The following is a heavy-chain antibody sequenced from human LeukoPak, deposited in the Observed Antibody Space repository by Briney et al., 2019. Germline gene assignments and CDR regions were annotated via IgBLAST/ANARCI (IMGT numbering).Heavy chain of an antibody. J-gene: IGHJ5*02. CDR1: GFTFSSNW. D-gene: IGHD3-10*01. V-gene: IGHV3-7*01. CDR2: IKQDGSEK. CDR3: ARSPGILLWFGELYNWFDP. Sequence: GGSLRLSCAASGFTFSSNWMSWVRQVPGKGLEWVANIKQDGSEKKYVDSVKGRFTISRDNAKNSLYLQMNSLRAEDTAVYYGARSPGILLWFGELYNWFDPWGQGTLVTVSS.